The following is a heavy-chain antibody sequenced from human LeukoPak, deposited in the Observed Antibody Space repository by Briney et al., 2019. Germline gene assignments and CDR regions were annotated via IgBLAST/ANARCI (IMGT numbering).Heavy chain of an antibody. CDR3: ARWVMGYYYYYMDV. J-gene: IGHJ6*03. CDR1: GYTLTELS. CDR2: FDPEDGET. D-gene: IGHD5-24*01. V-gene: IGHV1-24*01. Sequence: ASVKVSCNVSGYTLTELSMHWVRQAPGKGLEWMGGFDPEDGETIYAQKFQGRVTMTEDTSTDTTYMELRSLRSDDTAVYYCARWVMGYYYYYMDVWGKGTTVTVSS.